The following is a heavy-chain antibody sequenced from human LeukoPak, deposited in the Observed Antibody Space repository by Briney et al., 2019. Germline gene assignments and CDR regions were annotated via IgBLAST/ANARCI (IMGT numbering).Heavy chain of an antibody. CDR1: GGSFSGYY. CDR3: ARDRREWLLPFDL. CDR2: INHSGST. Sequence: SETLSLTCAVYGGSFSGYYWSWIRQPPGKGLEWIGEINHSGSTNYNPSLKSRVTISVDTSKNQFSLKLSSVTAADTAVYYCARDRREWLLPFDLWGRGTLVTVSS. D-gene: IGHD3-3*01. V-gene: IGHV4-34*01. J-gene: IGHJ2*01.